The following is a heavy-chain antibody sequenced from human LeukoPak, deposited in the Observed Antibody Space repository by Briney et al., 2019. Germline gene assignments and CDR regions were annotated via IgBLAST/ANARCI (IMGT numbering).Heavy chain of an antibody. V-gene: IGHV4-4*02. J-gene: IGHJ4*02. D-gene: IGHD6-13*01. Sequence: PSGTLSLTCAVSGASITSSNWWSWVRQPPGKGLEWIGEIYHGGSTNYSPSLKSRVTISVDKSKNQFPLNLNSVTAADTAVYYCARISATGTYLDYWGQGTLVTVSS. CDR3: ARISATGTYLDY. CDR1: GASITSSNW. CDR2: IYHGGST.